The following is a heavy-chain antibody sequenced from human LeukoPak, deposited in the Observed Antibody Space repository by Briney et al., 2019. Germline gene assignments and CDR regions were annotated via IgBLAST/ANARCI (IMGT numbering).Heavy chain of an antibody. D-gene: IGHD3-22*01. CDR3: AKTYYDSSGYYYDDPLDY. Sequence: PGGSLRLSCAASGFTFSDYGMSWVRQAPGKGLEWVSIISGTAFSTYYADSVRGRFTISRDNSRNTLYLQMNSLRAEDTAVYYCAKTYYDSSGYYYDDPLDYWGQGTLVTVSS. CDR1: GFTFSDYG. CDR2: ISGTAFST. J-gene: IGHJ4*02. V-gene: IGHV3-23*01.